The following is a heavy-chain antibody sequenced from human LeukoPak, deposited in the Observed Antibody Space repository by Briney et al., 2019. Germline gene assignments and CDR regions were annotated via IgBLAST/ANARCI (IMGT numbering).Heavy chain of an antibody. CDR2: ISSSSSYT. J-gene: IGHJ5*02. D-gene: IGHD2-2*01. V-gene: IGHV3-11*03. CDR1: GFTFSDYY. CDR3: AKYCISADCYANWFGP. Sequence: GGSLRLSCAASGFTFSDYYMSWIRQAPGKGLEWVSYISSSSSYTNYADSVTGRFTISRDNAKNSLYLQMNSLKTEDTAVYYCAKYCISADCYANWFGPWGQGTLVTVSS.